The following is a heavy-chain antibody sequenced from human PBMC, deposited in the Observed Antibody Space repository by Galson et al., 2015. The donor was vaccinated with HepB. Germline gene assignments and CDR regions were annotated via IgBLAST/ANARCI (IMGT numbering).Heavy chain of an antibody. CDR1: GGSISDTSYF. CDR2: IYYSGST. Sequence: SETLSLTCTVSGGSISDTSYFWGWIRQTPEKGLEWMGNIYYSGSTYYNPSLKRRVTISVDTAQNQFSLRLSSMAAADTAIYYCARFVDAQYRDYNNWFDPWGQGTLVTVSS. D-gene: IGHD4-17*01. CDR3: ARFVDAQYRDYNNWFDP. J-gene: IGHJ5*02. V-gene: IGHV4-39*01.